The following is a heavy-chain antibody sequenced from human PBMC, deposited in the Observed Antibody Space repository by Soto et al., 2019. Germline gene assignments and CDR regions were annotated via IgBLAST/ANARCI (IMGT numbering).Heavy chain of an antibody. CDR2: IYPGDSDT. V-gene: IGHV5-51*03. J-gene: IGHJ6*02. CDR1: GYSFTSYW. D-gene: IGHD6-13*01. Sequence: SVESLEISCKVSGYSFTSYWIGWVRQMSGKGLEWMGIIYPGDSDTRYSPYFQGQVTISADKSISTAYLQWSSLKASDTAMYYCGAAAGTHYYYYGMDVWGQGTTVTVSS. CDR3: GAAAGTHYYYYGMDV.